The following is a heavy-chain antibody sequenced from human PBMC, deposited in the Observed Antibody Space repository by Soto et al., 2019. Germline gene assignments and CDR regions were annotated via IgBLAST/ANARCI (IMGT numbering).Heavy chain of an antibody. CDR3: ARRDDSETFDI. CDR1: GLSVTANY. D-gene: IGHD5-18*01. Sequence: EVQLVESGGGLIQPGGSLRLICAASGLSVTANYMTWVRQAPGKGLEWLSIIYRGGGTYYADSLKGRAIISRDGSRNMVFLQMNSLTAEDAGAYYCARRDDSETFDIWGRGTVVNVSS. J-gene: IGHJ3*02. V-gene: IGHV3-53*01. CDR2: IYRGGGT.